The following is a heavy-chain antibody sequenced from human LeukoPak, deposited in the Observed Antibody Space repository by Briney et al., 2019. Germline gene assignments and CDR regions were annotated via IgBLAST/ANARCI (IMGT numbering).Heavy chain of an antibody. CDR3: AKDNCSGGSCYGNIDY. CDR2: IWYDGSNK. J-gene: IGHJ4*02. V-gene: IGHV3-33*06. D-gene: IGHD2-15*01. CDR1: GFTFSSYG. Sequence: GRSLGLSCAASGFTFSSYGMHWVRQAPGKGLEWVAVIWYDGSNKYYADSVKGRFTISRDNSKNTLYLQMNSLRAEDTAVYYCAKDNCSGGSCYGNIDYWGRGTLVTVSS.